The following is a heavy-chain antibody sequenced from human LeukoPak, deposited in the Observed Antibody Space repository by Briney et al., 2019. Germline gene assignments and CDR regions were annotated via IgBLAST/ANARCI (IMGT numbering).Heavy chain of an antibody. V-gene: IGHV3-30*18. CDR3: AKRGGSGSSRGWFDP. CDR2: ISYDGSNK. Sequence: PGGSLRLSCAASGFTFSSYGMHWVRQAPGKGLEWVAVISYDGSNKYYADSVKGRFTISRDNSKNTLYLQMNSLRAEDTAVYYCAKRGGSGSSRGWFDPWGQGTLVTVSS. J-gene: IGHJ5*02. CDR1: GFTFSSYG. D-gene: IGHD3-10*01.